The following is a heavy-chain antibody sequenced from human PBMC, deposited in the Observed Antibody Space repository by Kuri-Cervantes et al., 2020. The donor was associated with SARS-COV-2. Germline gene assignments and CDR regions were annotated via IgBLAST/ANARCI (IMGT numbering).Heavy chain of an antibody. Sequence: SETLSLTCAVYGGSFGGYSWTWIRQSPGKGLEWIGEINQSGSTNYNPSLKSRVTISPDTSKNQFSLKLSSVTAADTAVYYCARGATDISLVLVVMTGAAHYFDHWGRGTLVTVSS. V-gene: IGHV4-34*01. CDR2: INQSGST. J-gene: IGHJ4*02. CDR1: GGSFGGYS. D-gene: IGHD3-22*01. CDR3: ARGATDISLVLVVMTGAAHYFDH.